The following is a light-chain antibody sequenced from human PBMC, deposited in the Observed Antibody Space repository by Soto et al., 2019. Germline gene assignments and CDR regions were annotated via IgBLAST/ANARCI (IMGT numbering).Light chain of an antibody. CDR2: GDN. CDR3: QSYHTATVI. V-gene: IGLV6-57*03. J-gene: IGLJ2*01. CDR1: SGSIGSNF. Sequence: NFMLTQPHSVSESPGKTVTISCTRSSGSIGSNFVQWYQLRPGSAPTTVIYGDNQRPSGVPDRFSGSIDSSSNSASLTSSGLKPEDEADYFCQSYHTATVIFGGGTKLTVL.